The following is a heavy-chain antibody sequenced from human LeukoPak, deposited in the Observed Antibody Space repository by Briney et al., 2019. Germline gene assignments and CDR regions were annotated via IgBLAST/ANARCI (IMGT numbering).Heavy chain of an antibody. CDR2: IYTSGST. V-gene: IGHV4-4*07. CDR3: ARTTPIAVVGTGGTSWFDP. D-gene: IGHD6-19*01. Sequence: SETLSLTCTVSGGSISSYYWSWIRQPAGKGLEWIGRIYTSGSTNYNPSLKSRVTISVDTSKNQFSLKLSSVTAADTAVYYCARTTPIAVVGTGGTSWFDPWGQGTLVTVSS. CDR1: GGSISSYY. J-gene: IGHJ5*02.